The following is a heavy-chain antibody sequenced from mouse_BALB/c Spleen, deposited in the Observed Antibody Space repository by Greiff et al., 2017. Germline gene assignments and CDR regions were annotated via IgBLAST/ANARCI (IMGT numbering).Heavy chain of an antibody. CDR3: TRFTTATYFDY. V-gene: IGHV1-69*02. CDR2: IYPSDSYT. D-gene: IGHD1-2*01. Sequence: VQLQQSGAELVRPGASVKLSCKASGYTFTSYWINWVKQRPGQGLEWIGNIYPSDSYTNYNQKFKDKATLTVDKSSSTAYMQLSSPTSEDSAVYYCTRFTTATYFDYWGQGTTLTVSS. J-gene: IGHJ2*01. CDR1: GYTFTSYW.